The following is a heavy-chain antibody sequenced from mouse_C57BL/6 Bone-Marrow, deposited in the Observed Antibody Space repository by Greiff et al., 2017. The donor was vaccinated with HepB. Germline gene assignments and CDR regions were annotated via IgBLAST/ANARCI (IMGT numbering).Heavy chain of an antibody. V-gene: IGHV5-16*01. Sequence: EVKLVESEGGLVQPGSSMKLSCTASGFTFSDYYMAWVRQVPEKGLEWVANINYDGSSTYYLDSLKSRFIISRDNAKNILYLQMSSLKSEDTATYYCARETSQTNEHYYAMDYWGQGTSVTVSS. CDR3: ARETSQTNEHYYAMDY. J-gene: IGHJ4*01. CDR1: GFTFSDYY. D-gene: IGHD1-3*01. CDR2: INYDGSST.